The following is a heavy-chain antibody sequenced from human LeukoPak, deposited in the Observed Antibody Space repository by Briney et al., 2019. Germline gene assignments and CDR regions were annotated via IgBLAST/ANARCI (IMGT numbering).Heavy chain of an antibody. CDR1: GLTFSGSW. CDR3: ARAPYYYDSSGYCLDY. V-gene: IGHV3-20*04. CDR2: INWNGGST. D-gene: IGHD3-22*01. Sequence: GGSLRLSCAVSGLTFSGSWITWIRQAPGKGLEWVSGINWNGGSTGYADSVKGRFTISRDNAKNSLYLQMNSLRAEDTALYYCARAPYYYDSSGYCLDYWGQGTLVTVSS. J-gene: IGHJ4*02.